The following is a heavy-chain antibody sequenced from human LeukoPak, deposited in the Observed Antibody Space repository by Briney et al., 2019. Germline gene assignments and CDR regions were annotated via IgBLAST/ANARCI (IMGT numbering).Heavy chain of an antibody. Sequence: GGSLRLSCAASGFTFGSYSMNWVRQAPGKGLEWVSSISSSSSYIYYADSVKGRFTISRDNAKNSLYLQMNSLRAEDTAVYYCARADWDTAMIDYWGQGTLVTVSS. CDR3: ARADWDTAMIDY. V-gene: IGHV3-21*01. CDR1: GFTFGSYS. D-gene: IGHD5-18*01. J-gene: IGHJ4*02. CDR2: ISSSSSYI.